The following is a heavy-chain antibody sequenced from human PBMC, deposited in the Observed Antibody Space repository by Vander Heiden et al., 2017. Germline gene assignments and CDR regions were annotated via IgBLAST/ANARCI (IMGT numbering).Heavy chain of an antibody. CDR1: GFTFSSYA. CDR3: AKFPTMVRGVRSFDY. J-gene: IGHJ4*02. Sequence: EVQLLESGGGLVQPGGSLRLSCAASGFTFSSYAMSWVRQAPGKGLECVSAISGSGGSTYYADSVKGRFTISRDNSKNTLYLQMNSLRAEDTAVYYCAKFPTMVRGVRSFDYWGQGTLVTVSS. CDR2: ISGSGGST. D-gene: IGHD3-10*01. V-gene: IGHV3-23*01.